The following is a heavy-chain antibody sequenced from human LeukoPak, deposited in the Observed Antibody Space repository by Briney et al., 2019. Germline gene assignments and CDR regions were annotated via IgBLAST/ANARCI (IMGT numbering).Heavy chain of an antibody. V-gene: IGHV4-59*01. D-gene: IGHD6-13*01. Sequence: SETLSLTCTVSGGSISSYYWSWIRQPPGKGLEWIGYIYYSGSTNYNPSLKSRVTISVDTSNNQFSLKLSSVTAADTAVYYCARGGSSWYWFDPWGQGTLVTVSS. CDR2: IYYSGST. CDR3: ARGGSSWYWFDP. J-gene: IGHJ5*02. CDR1: GGSISSYY.